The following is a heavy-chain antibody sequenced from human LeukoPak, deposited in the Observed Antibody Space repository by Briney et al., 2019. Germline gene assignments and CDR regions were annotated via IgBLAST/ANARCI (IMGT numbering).Heavy chain of an antibody. D-gene: IGHD2-2*01. Sequence: GGSLRLSCAASGFTVSSNYMSWVRQAPGKGLEWVSVIYSGGSTYYAGSVKGRFTISRDNSKNTLYLQMNSLRAEDTAVYYCARDDLGYCSSTSCPTNDYWGQGTLVTVSS. J-gene: IGHJ4*02. CDR2: IYSGGST. V-gene: IGHV3-66*02. CDR3: ARDDLGYCSSTSCPTNDY. CDR1: GFTVSSNY.